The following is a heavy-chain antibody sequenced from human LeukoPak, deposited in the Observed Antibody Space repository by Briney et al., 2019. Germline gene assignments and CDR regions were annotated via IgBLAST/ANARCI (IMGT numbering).Heavy chain of an antibody. Sequence: PSETLSLTCIVSGGSISSSIYYWAWVRQPPGKGLEWIGTVFYNGATQYSPSLRSRVTISIDTSTNQFSLKLTSVTAADTALYYCARATYGVEEPAAPGAYYYYYYMDVWGQGTLVTVSS. D-gene: IGHD2-2*01. V-gene: IGHV4-39*07. CDR3: ARATYGVEEPAAPGAYYYYYYMDV. CDR2: VFYNGAT. J-gene: IGHJ6*03. CDR1: GGSISSSIYY.